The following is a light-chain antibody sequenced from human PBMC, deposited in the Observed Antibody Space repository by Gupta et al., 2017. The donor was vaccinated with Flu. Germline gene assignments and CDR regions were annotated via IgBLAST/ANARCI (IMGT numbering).Light chain of an antibody. CDR2: DVI. Sequence: QSALTPPPSVSGSPGPSITISCTGTSSDVGGYNCVSWYQQHPGKAPKLMIYDVINRPSGVSNRFTGSKSGNTASLTISGLQAEDEADYYCTSYTNNTTSGIFGGGTKLTVL. CDR1: SSDVGGYNC. V-gene: IGLV2-14*03. CDR3: TSYTNNTTSGI. J-gene: IGLJ2*01.